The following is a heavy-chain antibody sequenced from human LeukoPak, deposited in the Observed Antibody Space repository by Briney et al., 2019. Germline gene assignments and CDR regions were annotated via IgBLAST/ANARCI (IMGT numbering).Heavy chain of an antibody. CDR1: EFTFSRYG. V-gene: IGHV3-30*02. CDR2: IRYDGSNK. J-gene: IGHJ4*02. CDR3: ARSPNSSGWPRIFDS. D-gene: IGHD6-19*01. Sequence: GGSLRLSCAASEFTFSRYGMHWVRQAPGKGLEWVAFIRYDGSNKYYADSVKGRFTISRDNSRNTLYVQMNSLRPEDTAVYYCARSPNSSGWPRIFDSWGQGALVTVSS.